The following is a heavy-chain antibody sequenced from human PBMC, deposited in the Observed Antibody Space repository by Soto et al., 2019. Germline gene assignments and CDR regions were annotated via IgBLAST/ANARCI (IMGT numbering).Heavy chain of an antibody. CDR2: IDPSDSYT. CDR3: ATRTRAATHYYYYGMDV. CDR1: GYSFTSYW. V-gene: IGHV5-10-1*01. D-gene: IGHD2-15*01. J-gene: IGHJ6*02. Sequence: PGESLKISCQGSGYSFTSYWISWVRQMPGKGLEWMGRIDPSDSYTNYSPSFQGHVTISADKSISTAYLQWSSLKASDTAMYYCATRTRAATHYYYYGMDVWGQGTTVTVSS.